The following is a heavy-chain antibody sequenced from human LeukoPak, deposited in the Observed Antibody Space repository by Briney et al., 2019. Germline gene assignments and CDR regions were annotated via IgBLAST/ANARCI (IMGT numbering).Heavy chain of an antibody. D-gene: IGHD2-8*01. CDR3: AREIVDLGGCFDY. V-gene: IGHV3-30*02. CDR2: IRFDGSNT. CDR1: GFIFSSYG. J-gene: IGHJ4*02. Sequence: GGSLRLSCAASGFIFSSYGMHWVRQAPGKGLEWVTFIRFDGSNTYYSDSVKGRFTISRDNSKNTLYLQMNSLRAEDTAVYYCAREIVDLGGCFDYWGQGTLVTVSS.